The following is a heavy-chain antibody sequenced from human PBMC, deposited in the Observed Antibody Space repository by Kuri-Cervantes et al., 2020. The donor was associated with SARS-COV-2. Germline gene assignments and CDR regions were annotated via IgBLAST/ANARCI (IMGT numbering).Heavy chain of an antibody. V-gene: IGHV4-59*12. CDR1: GFTFSSYA. CDR3: ASVVTAIDY. J-gene: IGHJ4*02. Sequence: ESLKISCAASGFTFSSYAMSWVRQAPGKGLEWIGYIYYSGSTSYNPSLKSRVTISVDKSKNQFSLKLSSVTAADTAVYYCASVVTAIDYWGQGTLVTVSS. CDR2: IYYSGST. D-gene: IGHD2-21*02.